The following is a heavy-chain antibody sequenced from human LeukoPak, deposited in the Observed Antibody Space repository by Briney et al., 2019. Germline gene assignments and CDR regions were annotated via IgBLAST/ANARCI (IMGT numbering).Heavy chain of an antibody. CDR3: ARVAIRYSGSYSALDY. CDR2: IIPIFGTA. V-gene: IGHV1-69*05. D-gene: IGHD1-26*01. CDR1: GGTFSSYA. J-gene: IGHJ4*02. Sequence: GSSVKVSCKPSGGTFSSYAISWVRQAPGQGLEWMGGIIPIFGTANYAQKFQGRVTITTDESTSTAYMELSSLRSEDTAVYYCARVAIRYSGSYSALDYWGQGTLVTVSS.